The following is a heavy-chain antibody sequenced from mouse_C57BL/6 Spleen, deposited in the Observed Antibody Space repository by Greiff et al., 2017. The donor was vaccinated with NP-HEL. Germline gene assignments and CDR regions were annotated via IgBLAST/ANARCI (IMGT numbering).Heavy chain of an antibody. D-gene: IGHD1-1*01. J-gene: IGHJ4*01. CDR2: ISYDGSN. Sequence: DVQLQESGPGLVKPSQSLSLTCSVTGYSITSGYYWNWIRQFPGNKLEWMGYISYDGSNNYNPSLKNRISITRDPSKNQFFLKLNSVTTEDTATYYCAGYYYGSSCAMDYWGQGTSVTVSS. CDR1: GYSITSGYY. V-gene: IGHV3-6*01. CDR3: AGYYYGSSCAMDY.